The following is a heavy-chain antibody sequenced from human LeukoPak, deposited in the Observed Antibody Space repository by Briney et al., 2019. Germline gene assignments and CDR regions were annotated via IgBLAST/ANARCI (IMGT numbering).Heavy chain of an antibody. CDR2: INHSGST. D-gene: IGHD5-18*01. CDR3: ARGRIQLWYPWYFDY. CDR1: GGSFSGYY. J-gene: IGHJ4*02. V-gene: IGHV4-34*01. Sequence: SETLSLTCAVYGGSFSGYYWSWIRQPPGKGLEWIGEINHSGSTNYNPSLKSRVTISVDTSKSQFSLKLSSVTAADTAVYYCARGRIQLWYPWYFDYWGQGTLVTVSS.